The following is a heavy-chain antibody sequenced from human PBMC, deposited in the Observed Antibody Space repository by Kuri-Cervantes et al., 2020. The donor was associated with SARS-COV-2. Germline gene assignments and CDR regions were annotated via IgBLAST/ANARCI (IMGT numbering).Heavy chain of an antibody. V-gene: IGHV1-18*01. CDR3: ARPRGIVVVPAAMGGAFDI. J-gene: IGHJ3*02. CDR2: ISAYNGNT. Sequence: ASVKVSCKASGYTFTSYGISWVRQAPGRGLEWMGWISAYNGNTNYAQKLQGRVTMTTDTSTSTAYMELRSLRSDDTAVYYCARPRGIVVVPAAMGGAFDIWGQGTMVTVSS. D-gene: IGHD2-2*01. CDR1: GYTFTSYG.